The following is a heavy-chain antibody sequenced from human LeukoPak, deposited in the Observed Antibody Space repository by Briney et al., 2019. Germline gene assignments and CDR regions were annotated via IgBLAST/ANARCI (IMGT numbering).Heavy chain of an antibody. CDR2: IKQDGGHK. V-gene: IGHV3-7*01. J-gene: IGHJ4*02. Sequence: GGPLRLSCAASGFTLSTYWMSWVRQAPGKGLEWVANIKQDGGHKNYVDSVKGRFTISRDNAKNSLYLQMNSLRDEDTAVYYCARETPDSSGWDWGQGTLVTVSS. CDR3: ARETPDSSGWD. D-gene: IGHD6-19*01. CDR1: GFTLSTYW.